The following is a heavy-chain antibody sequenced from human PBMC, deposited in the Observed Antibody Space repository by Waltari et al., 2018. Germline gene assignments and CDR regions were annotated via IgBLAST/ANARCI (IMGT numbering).Heavy chain of an antibody. CDR2: IYYSGST. CDR3: ARGLGRPTHYYYYYMDV. J-gene: IGHJ6*03. CDR1: GGSISSYY. V-gene: IGHV4-59*01. Sequence: QVQLQESGPGLVKPSETLSLTCTVSGGSISSYYWRWIRQPPGKGLEWIGYIYYSGSTNYNPSLKSRVTISVDTSKNQFSLKLSSVTAADTAVYYCARGLGRPTHYYYYYMDVWGKGTTVTVSS.